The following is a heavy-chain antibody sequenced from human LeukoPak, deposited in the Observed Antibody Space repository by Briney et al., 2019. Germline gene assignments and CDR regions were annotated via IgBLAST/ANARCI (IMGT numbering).Heavy chain of an antibody. CDR2: INHSGST. CDR3: ARVGYSYGQDY. CDR1: GGSFSGYY. Sequence: SETLSLTCAVYGGSFSGYYWSWIRQPPGKGLEWIGEINHSGSTNYNPSRKSRVTISVDTSKNQFSLKLSSVTAADTAVYYCARVGYSYGQDYWGQGTLVTVSS. V-gene: IGHV4-34*01. J-gene: IGHJ4*02. D-gene: IGHD5-18*01.